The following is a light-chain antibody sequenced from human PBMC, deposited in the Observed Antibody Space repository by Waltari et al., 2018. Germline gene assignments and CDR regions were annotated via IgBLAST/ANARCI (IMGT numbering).Light chain of an antibody. CDR3: QRYPAAPYT. J-gene: IGKJ2*01. Sequence: DIQMTQFPSSLSASVGDTVTITCRASQGVASYLAWYQQKPGQPPKVLVYGASILQSGVPGRFRGSGSGTDFSLTINGLQAEDVATYYCQRYPAAPYTFGQGTKVEIK. CDR1: QGVASY. CDR2: GAS. V-gene: IGKV1-27*01.